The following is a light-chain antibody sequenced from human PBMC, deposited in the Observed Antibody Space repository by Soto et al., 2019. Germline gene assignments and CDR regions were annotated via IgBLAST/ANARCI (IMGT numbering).Light chain of an antibody. Sequence: IQMTQSPSSLSSSVGDRVTLTCRASQSISSYLNWYKQKPGKAPKLLSYAASSLQSGVPSRVSGSGSGTEFTLTISSLKSEDFAVYYCQQYNNWPLTFGGGTKVDIK. CDR1: QSISSY. J-gene: IGKJ4*01. V-gene: IGKV1-39*01. CDR2: AAS. CDR3: QQYNNWPLT.